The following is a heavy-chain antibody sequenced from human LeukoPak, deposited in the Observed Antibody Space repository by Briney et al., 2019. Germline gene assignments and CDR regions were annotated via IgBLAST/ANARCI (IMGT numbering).Heavy chain of an antibody. J-gene: IGHJ4*02. CDR1: GGTFSSYA. D-gene: IGHD4-17*01. Sequence: EASVKVSCKASGGTFSSYAISWVRQAPGHGLEWMGGIIPIFGTANYAQKFQGRVTITADESTSTAYMELSSLRSEDTAVYYCARGDYGDYGYWGQGTLVTVSS. V-gene: IGHV1-69*01. CDR3: ARGDYGDYGY. CDR2: IIPIFGTA.